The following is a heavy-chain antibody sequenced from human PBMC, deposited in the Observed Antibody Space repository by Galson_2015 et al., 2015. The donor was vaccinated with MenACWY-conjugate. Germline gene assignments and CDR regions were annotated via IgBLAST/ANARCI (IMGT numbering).Heavy chain of an antibody. J-gene: IGHJ6*02. D-gene: IGHD1-26*01. CDR2: ISWNSGSI. CDR1: GFTFDDYA. CDR3: AKDMASIVGATTADDYYYYGMDV. V-gene: IGHV3-9*01. Sequence: SLRLSCAASGFTFDDYAMHWVRQAPGKGLEWVSGISWNSGSIGYADSVKGRFTISRDNAKNSLYLQMNSLRAEDTALYYCAKDMASIVGATTADDYYYYGMDVWRQGTTVTVSS.